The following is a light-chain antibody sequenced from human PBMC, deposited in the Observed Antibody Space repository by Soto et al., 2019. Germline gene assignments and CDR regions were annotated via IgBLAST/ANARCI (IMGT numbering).Light chain of an antibody. Sequence: QTVLTQPPSVSGAPGQRVTISCTWSSSNIGAGYDVHWYQQLPGTAPNLLIYGNSNRPSGVPDRFSGSKSGNSASLAITGLQAEDEADYYCQSYDSSLSAFYVFGTGTKVTVL. CDR1: SSNIGAGYD. V-gene: IGLV1-40*01. CDR3: QSYDSSLSAFYV. J-gene: IGLJ1*01. CDR2: GNS.